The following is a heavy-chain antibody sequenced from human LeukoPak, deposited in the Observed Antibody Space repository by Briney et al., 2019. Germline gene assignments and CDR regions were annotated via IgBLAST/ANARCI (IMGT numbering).Heavy chain of an antibody. CDR3: ARGTSTVTATDAFDI. Sequence: SETLSLTCAVYGGSFSGYYWSWIRQPPGKGLEWIGEINHSGSTNYNPSLKSRVTISEDTSKNQFSLKLSSVTAADTAVYYCARGTSTVTATDAFDIWGQGTMVTVSS. CDR2: INHSGST. CDR1: GGSFSGYY. D-gene: IGHD4-17*01. V-gene: IGHV4-34*01. J-gene: IGHJ3*02.